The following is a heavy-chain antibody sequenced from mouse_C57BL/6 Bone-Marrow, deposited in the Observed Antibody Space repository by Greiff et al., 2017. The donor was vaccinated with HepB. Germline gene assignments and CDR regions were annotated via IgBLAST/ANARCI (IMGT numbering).Heavy chain of an antibody. CDR2: INPSTGGT. Sequence: VQLKESGPELVKPGASVKISCKASGYSFTGYYMHWVKQSSEKSLEWIGEINPSTGGTSYNQKFKGKATLTVDKSSSTAYMQLKSLTSEDSAVYYCARWFLFAYGGQGTRVTVSA. CDR3: ARWFLFAY. D-gene: IGHD2-2*01. J-gene: IGHJ3*01. CDR1: GYSFTGYY. V-gene: IGHV1-43*01.